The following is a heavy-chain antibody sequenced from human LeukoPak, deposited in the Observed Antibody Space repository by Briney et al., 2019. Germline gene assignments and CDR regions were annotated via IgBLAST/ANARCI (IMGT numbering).Heavy chain of an antibody. CDR3: AKAGGSGTYGNYFDY. CDR2: ISWNSGSI. Sequence: QAGGSLRLSCAASGFTFDDYAMHWVRQAPGKGLEWVSGISWNSGSIGYADSVKGRFTISRDNAKNSLYLQMNSLRAEDTALYYCAKAGGSGTYGNYFDYWGQGTLVTVSS. CDR1: GFTFDDYA. V-gene: IGHV3-9*01. J-gene: IGHJ4*02. D-gene: IGHD1-26*01.